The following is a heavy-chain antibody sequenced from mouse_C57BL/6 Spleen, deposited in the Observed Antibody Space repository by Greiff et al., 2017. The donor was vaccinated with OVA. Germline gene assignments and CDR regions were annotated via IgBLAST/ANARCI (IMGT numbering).Heavy chain of an antibody. V-gene: IGHV1-76*01. CDR3: ARGITTVPLGAY. J-gene: IGHJ3*01. CDR1: GYTFTDYY. CDR2: IYPGSGNT. D-gene: IGHD1-1*01. Sequence: QVQLKESGAELVRPGASVKLSCKASGYTFTDYYINWVKQRPGQGLEWIARIYPGSGNTYYNEKFKGKATLTAEKSSSTAYMQLSSLTSEDSAVYFCARGITTVPLGAYWGQGTLVTVSA.